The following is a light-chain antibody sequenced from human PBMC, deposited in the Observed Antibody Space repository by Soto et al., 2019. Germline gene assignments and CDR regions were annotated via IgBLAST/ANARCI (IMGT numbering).Light chain of an antibody. J-gene: IGKJ4*01. CDR2: SAS. Sequence: DIQMTQSPSSLSASVGDRVTITCRASQGIRNDLAWYQQKPGKAPKRLIYSASSLQSGVPSRFSGSGSGTEFTLTISGLQPEDFATYYCLQHNNYPPLTFGGGTKVEIK. V-gene: IGKV1-17*01. CDR1: QGIRND. CDR3: LQHNNYPPLT.